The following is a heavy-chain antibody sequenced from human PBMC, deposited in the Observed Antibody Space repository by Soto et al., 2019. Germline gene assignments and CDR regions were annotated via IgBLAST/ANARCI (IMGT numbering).Heavy chain of an antibody. CDR1: GFTFSSYE. J-gene: IGHJ4*02. V-gene: IGHV3-48*03. Sequence: GGSLRLSCAASGFTFSSYEMNWVRQAPGKGLEWLSWINNSSGTIYYAESVKGRFTISRDNAKNSLYLQMNSLRAEDTAVYYCARGFNGGSGRDGDFDYWGQGTLVTVSS. D-gene: IGHD3-10*01. CDR2: INNSSGTI. CDR3: ARGFNGGSGRDGDFDY.